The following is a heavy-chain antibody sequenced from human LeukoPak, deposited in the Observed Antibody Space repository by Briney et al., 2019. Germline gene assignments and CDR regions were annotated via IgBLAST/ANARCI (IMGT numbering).Heavy chain of an antibody. D-gene: IGHD2-2*01. CDR2: ISSSSSYI. CDR3: ARDKGQRLWHWGDYFDY. CDR1: GFTFSSYS. J-gene: IGHJ4*02. V-gene: IGHV3-21*01. Sequence: GGSLRLSCAASGFTFSSYSMNWIRQAPGKGLEWVSSISSSSSYIYYADSVKGRFTISRDNAKNSLYLQMNSLRAEDTAVYYCARDKGQRLWHWGDYFDYWGQGTLVTVSS.